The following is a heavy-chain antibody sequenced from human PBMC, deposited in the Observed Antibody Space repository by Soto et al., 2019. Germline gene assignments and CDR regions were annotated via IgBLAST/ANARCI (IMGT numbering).Heavy chain of an antibody. CDR1: GYTFTSYG. J-gene: IGHJ3*02. CDR2: ISAYNGNT. CDR3: ARPLEARHGYAFDI. D-gene: IGHD6-6*01. Sequence: ASVKVSCKASGYTFTSYGIIWVRQAPGQGLEWMGWISAYNGNTNYAQKLQGRVTMTTDTSTSTAYMELRSLRSDDTAVYYCARPLEARHGYAFDIWGQGTMVTVSS. V-gene: IGHV1-18*01.